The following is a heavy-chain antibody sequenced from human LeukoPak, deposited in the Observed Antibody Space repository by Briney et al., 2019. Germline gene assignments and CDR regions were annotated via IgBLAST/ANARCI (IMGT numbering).Heavy chain of an antibody. Sequence: GGSLRLSCAASGFTFSSYAMSWVRQAPGKGLEWVSAISGSGGSTYYADSVKGRFTISRDNSKNTLYLQMNSLRAEDTAVYYCAKLHYPSTFGPTQYWFDPWGQGTLVTVSS. CDR1: GFTFSSYA. CDR2: ISGSGGST. V-gene: IGHV3-23*01. D-gene: IGHD3-16*01. J-gene: IGHJ5*02. CDR3: AKLHYPSTFGPTQYWFDP.